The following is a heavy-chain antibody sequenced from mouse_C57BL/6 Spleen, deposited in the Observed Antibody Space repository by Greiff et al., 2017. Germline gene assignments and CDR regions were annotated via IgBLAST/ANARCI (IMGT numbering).Heavy chain of an antibody. CDR1: GYTFTSYW. Sequence: VQLQQPGAELVMPGASVKLSCKASGYTFTSYWMHWVKQRPGQGLEWIGEIDPSDSYTNYNQKFKGKSTLTVDKSSSTAYMQLSSLTSEDSAVYDCARDRTAQATWFAYWGQGTLVTVSA. V-gene: IGHV1-69*01. CDR2: IDPSDSYT. D-gene: IGHD3-2*02. CDR3: ARDRTAQATWFAY. J-gene: IGHJ3*01.